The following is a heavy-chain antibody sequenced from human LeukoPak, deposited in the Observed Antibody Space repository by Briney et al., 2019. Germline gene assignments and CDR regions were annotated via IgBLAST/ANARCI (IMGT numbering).Heavy chain of an antibody. J-gene: IGHJ4*02. Sequence: SETLSLTCAVYGGSFSGYYWSWIRQPPGKGLEWIGEINHSGSTKYNPSLKSRVTISVDTSKNQFSLKLSSVTAADTAVYYCARGFCDGDYYCYYFDYWGQGTLVTVSS. CDR3: ARGFCDGDYYCYYFDY. CDR1: GGSFSGYY. V-gene: IGHV4-34*01. CDR2: INHSGST. D-gene: IGHD4-17*01.